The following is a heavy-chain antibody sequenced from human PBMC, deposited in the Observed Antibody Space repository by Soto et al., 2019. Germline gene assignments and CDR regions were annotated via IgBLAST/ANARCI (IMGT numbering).Heavy chain of an antibody. D-gene: IGHD6-6*01. V-gene: IGHV1-58*02. CDR3: AADLLAGQLRRIHHNGHSYYSMDV. CDR2: IVVGSGNT. Sequence: SVKVSCKASGLTFTSSAMQWVRQARGQRIERIGWIVVGSGNTNYAQKIQERVTITRDMATSTAYMELGSLRSEDSAVYYCAADLLAGQLRRIHHNGHSYYSMDVWGKGTKVTVSS. CDR1: GLTFTSSA. J-gene: IGHJ6*03.